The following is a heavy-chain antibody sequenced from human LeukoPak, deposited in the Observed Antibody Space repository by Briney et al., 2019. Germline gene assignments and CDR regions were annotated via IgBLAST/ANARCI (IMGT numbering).Heavy chain of an antibody. J-gene: IGHJ4*02. CDR2: INPYSGNT. Sequence: ASVKVSCKASGYTFTSYGISWVRQAPGQGLEWMGWINPYSGNTNYARNLQGGVTMTTDTSTSTAYMELRSLRSDDTAVYYCARAFNYYDSSGYLYYFDYWGQGTLVTVSS. V-gene: IGHV1-18*01. D-gene: IGHD3-22*01. CDR3: ARAFNYYDSSGYLYYFDY. CDR1: GYTFTSYG.